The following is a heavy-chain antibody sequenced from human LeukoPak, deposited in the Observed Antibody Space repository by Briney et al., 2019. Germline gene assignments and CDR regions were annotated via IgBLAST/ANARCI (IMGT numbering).Heavy chain of an antibody. CDR1: GYTFTGHY. CDR2: IKPNSGGT. V-gene: IGHV1-2*02. J-gene: IGHJ6*02. CDR3: ARDVDGMDV. Sequence: GASVKVSCKAPGYTFTGHYMHWVRQAPGQGLEWMGWIKPNSGGTNYAQKFQGRVTMTRDTSISTAYMELNRLRSDDTAVYYCARDVDGMDVWGQGTTVTVSS.